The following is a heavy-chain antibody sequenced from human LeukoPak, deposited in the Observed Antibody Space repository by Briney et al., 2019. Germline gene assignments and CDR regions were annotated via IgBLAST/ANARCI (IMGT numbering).Heavy chain of an antibody. CDR3: AKDRYSGLNTIDY. D-gene: IGHD6-13*01. CDR2: ISYDGSYK. V-gene: IGHV3-30*18. CDR1: EFTFSTYG. J-gene: IGHJ4*02. Sequence: GGSLRLSCAASEFTFSTYGMHWVRQAPGKGLEWVSGISYDGSYKFYADSVKGRCTISRDNSKSTLYLQRNSLRAEDTAVYYCAKDRYSGLNTIDYWGQGTLVTVSS.